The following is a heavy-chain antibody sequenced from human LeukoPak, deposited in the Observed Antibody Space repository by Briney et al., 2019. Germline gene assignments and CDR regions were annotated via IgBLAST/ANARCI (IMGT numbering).Heavy chain of an antibody. V-gene: IGHV3-74*01. CDR3: ARTTVTICFDP. J-gene: IGHJ5*02. CDR2: INGDGSST. CDR1: GFTFSSSW. D-gene: IGHD4-17*01. Sequence: GGSLRLSCAASGFTFSSSWMHWVRQAPGKGLVWVSVINGDGSSTAYADSVKGRFTISRDNAKNTLYLQMDSLRAEDTAVYYCARTTVTICFDPWGQGTLVTVSS.